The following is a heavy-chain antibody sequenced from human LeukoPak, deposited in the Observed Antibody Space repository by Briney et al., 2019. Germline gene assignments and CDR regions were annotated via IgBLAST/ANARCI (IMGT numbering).Heavy chain of an antibody. CDR3: ARVHRNYAFDI. V-gene: IGHV4-34*01. Sequence: SETLSLTCAIYGGSFSGYYWSWTRQPPGKGLEWIGEINHSGSTNYNPSLKSRVTISVDTSKNQFSLKLSSVTAADTAVYYCARVHRNYAFDIWGQGTMVTVSS. CDR1: GGSFSGYY. J-gene: IGHJ3*02. CDR2: INHSGST. D-gene: IGHD1-1*01.